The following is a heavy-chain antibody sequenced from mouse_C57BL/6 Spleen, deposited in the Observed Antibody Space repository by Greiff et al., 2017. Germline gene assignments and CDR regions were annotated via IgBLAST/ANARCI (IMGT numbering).Heavy chain of an antibody. V-gene: IGHV14-3*01. D-gene: IGHD1-1*01. CDR1: GFNIKNTY. CDR2: IDPANGNT. Sequence: VQLQQSVAELVRPGASVKLSCTASGFNIKNTYMHWVKQRPEQGLEWIGRIDPANGNTTYAPKFKGKATITADTSSTTAYMQLRSLTSEDTASYYCARTYGCRIGYAMDYWGQGASVTASS. J-gene: IGHJ4*01. CDR3: ARTYGCRIGYAMDY.